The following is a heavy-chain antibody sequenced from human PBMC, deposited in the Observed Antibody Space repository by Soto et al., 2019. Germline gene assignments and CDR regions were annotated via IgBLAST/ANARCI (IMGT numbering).Heavy chain of an antibody. D-gene: IGHD6-13*01. CDR2: IIPILGIA. V-gene: IGHV1-69*02. Sequence: QVQLVQSGAEVKTPGSSVKVSCKASGGTFSSYTISWVRQAPGQGLEWMGRIIPILGIANYAQKFQGRVTITADKSTSTAYMELSSLRSEDTAVYYCARAYSSSLTYWYFDLWGRGTLVTVSS. CDR3: ARAYSSSLTYWYFDL. J-gene: IGHJ2*01. CDR1: GGTFSSYT.